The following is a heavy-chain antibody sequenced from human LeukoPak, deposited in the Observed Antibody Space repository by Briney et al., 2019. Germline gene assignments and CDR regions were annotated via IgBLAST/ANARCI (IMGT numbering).Heavy chain of an antibody. D-gene: IGHD2-15*01. CDR3: VRSNIVVVAAAGDV. V-gene: IGHV3-23*01. CDR1: GFHFSSYA. Sequence: GGSLRLFCAASGFHFSSYAMNWVRQAPGKGLEWVSSVSGSGGSTYSTYYADSLKGRITVSRDDSKNTSYLQMISLRDEDTAVYYCVRSNIVVVAAAGDVWGQGTLVTVSS. CDR2: VSGSGGSTYST. J-gene: IGHJ3*01.